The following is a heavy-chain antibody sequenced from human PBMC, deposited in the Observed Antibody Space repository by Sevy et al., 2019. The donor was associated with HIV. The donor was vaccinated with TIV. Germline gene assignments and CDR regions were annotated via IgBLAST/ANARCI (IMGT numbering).Heavy chain of an antibody. D-gene: IGHD3-3*01. J-gene: IGHJ4*02. V-gene: IGHV3-21*01. CDR1: GFTFSAYN. Sequence: GGSLRLSCAASGFTFSAYNMIWVRRAPGKGLEWVSSISSSSDYKYYADSMKGRFTISSDNAKNSLSLKMDSLRAEDTAVYYCARSIGEGPLRFLECLLPGDYWGQGTLVTVSS. CDR2: ISSSSDYK. CDR3: ARSIGEGPLRFLECLLPGDY.